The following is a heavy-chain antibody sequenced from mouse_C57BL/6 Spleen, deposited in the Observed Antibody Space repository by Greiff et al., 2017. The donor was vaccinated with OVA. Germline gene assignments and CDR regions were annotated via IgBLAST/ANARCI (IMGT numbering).Heavy chain of an antibody. CDR1: GFTFSDYY. V-gene: IGHV5-12*01. Sequence: EVMLVESGGGLVQPGGSLKLSCAASGFTFSDYYMYWVRQTPEKRLEWVAYISNGGGSTYYPDTVKGRFTISRDNAKNTLYLQMSRLKSEDTAMYYCARHKSKGYFDVWGTGTTVTVSS. D-gene: IGHD2-5*01. J-gene: IGHJ1*03. CDR3: ARHKSKGYFDV. CDR2: ISNGGGST.